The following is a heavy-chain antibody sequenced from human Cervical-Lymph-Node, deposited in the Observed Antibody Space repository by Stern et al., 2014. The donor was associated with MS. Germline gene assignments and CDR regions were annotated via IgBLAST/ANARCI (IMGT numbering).Heavy chain of an antibody. CDR1: GFTFSDYY. J-gene: IGHJ4*02. V-gene: IGHV3-11*01. CDR3: ARDIRQVGETYYYDF. Sequence: QVQLVESGGGLVKPGGSLRLSCVASGFTFSDYYISWIRQAPGKGLEWVSYISHSGSDINYADSVRGRFTISRDNAKNSLYLQMSSLSAEDAAVYYCARDIRQVGETYYYDFWGQGTLVTVSS. CDR2: ISHSGSDI. D-gene: IGHD1-26*01.